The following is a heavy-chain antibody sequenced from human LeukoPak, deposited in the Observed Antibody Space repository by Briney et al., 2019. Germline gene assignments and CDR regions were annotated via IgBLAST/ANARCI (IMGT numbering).Heavy chain of an antibody. CDR1: GGSISGNY. CDR3: ARQISGNYGSSPVFVS. D-gene: IGHD3-22*01. CDR2: IHSLGGT. Sequence: KPSETLSLTCSVSGGSISGNYWSWIRQSPEKGLEWIGYIHSLGGTNYNPSLKSRVTITVDTSNNQFSLKMTSMTAADTAVYYCARQISGNYGSSPVFVSWGQDSLVTVSS. J-gene: IGHJ4*02. V-gene: IGHV4-59*01.